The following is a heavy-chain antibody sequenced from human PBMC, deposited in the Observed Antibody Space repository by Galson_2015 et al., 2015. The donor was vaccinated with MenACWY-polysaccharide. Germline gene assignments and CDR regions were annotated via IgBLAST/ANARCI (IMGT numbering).Heavy chain of an antibody. D-gene: IGHD2-2*01. V-gene: IGHV3-13*01. CDR2: IGTAGDT. Sequence: SLRLSCAASGFTFSSYDMHWVRQATGKGLEWVSAIGTAGDTYYPGSVKGRFTISRENAKNSLYLQMNSLRAGDTAVYYCARGVVVVPAAIHYGMDVWGQGTPVTASS. CDR1: GFTFSSYD. J-gene: IGHJ6*02. CDR3: ARGVVVVPAAIHYGMDV.